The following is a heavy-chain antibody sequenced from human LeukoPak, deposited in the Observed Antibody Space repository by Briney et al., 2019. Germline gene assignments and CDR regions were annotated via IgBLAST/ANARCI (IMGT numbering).Heavy chain of an antibody. J-gene: IGHJ5*02. CDR2: IYYSGST. D-gene: IGHD3-10*01. CDR1: GGSISSYY. CDR3: ARYATTFITMVRGVIPRNNWFDP. V-gene: IGHV4-59*01. Sequence: SSETLSLTCTVSGGSISSYYWSWIRQPPGKGLEWIGYIYYSGSTNYNPSLKSRVTISVDTSKNQFSLKLSSVTAADTAVYYCARYATTFITMVRGVIPRNNWFDPWGQGTLVTVSS.